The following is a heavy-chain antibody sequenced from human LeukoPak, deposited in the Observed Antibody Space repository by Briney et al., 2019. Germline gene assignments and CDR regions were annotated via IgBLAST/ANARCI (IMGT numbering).Heavy chain of an antibody. Sequence: GGSLRLSCAASGFTFSSYEMNWVRQAPGKGLEWVSYISSSGSTIYYADSVKGRFTISRDNAKISLYLQMNSLRAEDTAVYYCARVHYYDSSGYYLDYWGQGTLVTVSS. CDR2: ISSSGSTI. CDR3: ARVHYYDSSGYYLDY. V-gene: IGHV3-48*03. D-gene: IGHD3-22*01. J-gene: IGHJ4*02. CDR1: GFTFSSYE.